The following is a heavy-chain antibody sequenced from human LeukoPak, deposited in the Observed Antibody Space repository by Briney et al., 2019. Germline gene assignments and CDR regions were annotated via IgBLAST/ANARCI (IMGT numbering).Heavy chain of an antibody. CDR3: ARVGAAAGREVYFDY. J-gene: IGHJ4*02. V-gene: IGHV1-69*13. CDR2: IISIFGTA. CDR1: GGTFSSYA. Sequence: SVKVSCKASGGTFSSYAISWVRQAPGQGLEWMGGIISIFGTANYAQKFQGRVTITADESTSTAYMELSSLRSEDTAVYYCARVGAAAGREVYFDYWGQGTLVTVSS. D-gene: IGHD6-13*01.